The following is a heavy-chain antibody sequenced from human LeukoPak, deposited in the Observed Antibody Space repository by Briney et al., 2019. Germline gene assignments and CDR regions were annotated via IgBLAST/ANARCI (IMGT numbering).Heavy chain of an antibody. Sequence: SETLSLTCTVSGDSINVYSWNWIRQSPGKGLEWIAYMYYSGTTNYNPSLENRVAISLDLSRHQFSPRLNSVTAADTAVYFCATSEKNRFYIHAWGQGTTVIVSS. CDR3: ATSEKNRFYIHA. CDR1: GDSINVYS. J-gene: IGHJ6*02. D-gene: IGHD2/OR15-2a*01. CDR2: MYYSGTT. V-gene: IGHV4-59*01.